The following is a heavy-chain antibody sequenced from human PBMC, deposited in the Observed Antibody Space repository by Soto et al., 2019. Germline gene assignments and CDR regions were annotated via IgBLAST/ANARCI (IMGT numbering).Heavy chain of an antibody. CDR3: ATGSHNWNDGYYYYYGMDV. V-gene: IGHV1-24*01. D-gene: IGHD1-1*01. J-gene: IGHJ6*02. CDR1: GYTLTELS. Sequence: ASVKVSCKVSGYTLTELSMHWVRQAPGKGLEWMGGFDPEDGETIYAQKFQGRVTMTEDTSTDTAYMELSSLRSEDTAVYYCATGSHNWNDGYYYYYGMDVWGQGTQVTVSS. CDR2: FDPEDGET.